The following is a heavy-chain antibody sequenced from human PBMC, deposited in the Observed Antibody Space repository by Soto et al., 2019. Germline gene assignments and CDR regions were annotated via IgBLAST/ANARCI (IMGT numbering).Heavy chain of an antibody. V-gene: IGHV1-2*02. CDR1: GYRFSDYY. CDR3: ARDGRTPRFGWNHEHWFDP. CDR2: INPVSGGT. Sequence: GASVKVSCKASGYRFSDYYLHWVRQAPGQGLEWMAWINPVSGGTNYAQKFQGRVTMTGDTSTSTVYLELTGLRHDDTAVYYCARDGRTPRFGWNHEHWFDPWGQGTLVTVSS. D-gene: IGHD1-1*01. J-gene: IGHJ5*02.